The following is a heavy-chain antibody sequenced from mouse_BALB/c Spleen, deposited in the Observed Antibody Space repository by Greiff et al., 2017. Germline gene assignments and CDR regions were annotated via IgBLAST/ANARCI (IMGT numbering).Heavy chain of an antibody. CDR1: GFTFSSFG. D-gene: IGHD2-4*01. V-gene: IGHV5-17*02. Sequence: EVKLVESGGGLVQPGGSRKLSCAASGFTFSSFGMHWVRQAPEKGLEWVAYISSGSSTNYYADTVKGRFTISRENPKNTLFLQMTSLRSEDTAMYYCARFDYEGLWYFDVWGAGTTVTVSS. CDR3: ARFDYEGLWYFDV. CDR2: ISSGSSTN. J-gene: IGHJ1*01.